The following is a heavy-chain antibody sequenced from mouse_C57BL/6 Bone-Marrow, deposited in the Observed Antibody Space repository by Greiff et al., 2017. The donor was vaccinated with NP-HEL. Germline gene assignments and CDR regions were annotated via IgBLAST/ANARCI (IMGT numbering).Heavy chain of an antibody. J-gene: IGHJ4*01. CDR3: ARDDLNAMDY. V-gene: IGHV5-16*01. CDR2: INYDGSST. Sequence: EVKLEESEGGLVQPGRSMKLSCTASGFTFSDYYMAWVRQVPEKGLEWVANINYDGSSTYYLDSLKSRFIISRDNAKNILYLQMSSLKSEDTATYYCARDDLNAMDYWGQGTSVTVSS. CDR1: GFTFSDYY.